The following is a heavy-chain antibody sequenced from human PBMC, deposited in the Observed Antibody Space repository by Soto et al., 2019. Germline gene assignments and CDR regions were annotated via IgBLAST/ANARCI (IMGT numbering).Heavy chain of an antibody. Sequence: GSLRPSWEASGCTLRGFDIHLVGQPTGKGLDRVSSIGTAGDTYYAVSVKGRFTISRDNAKNSLSLQMNCLRDGDMAVYCCATSQEIGTDFFDYWGQGTQVTVSS. CDR1: GCTLRGFD. V-gene: IGHV3-13*01. D-gene: IGHD2-8*02. CDR3: ATSQEIGTDFFDY. CDR2: IGTAGDT. J-gene: IGHJ4*02.